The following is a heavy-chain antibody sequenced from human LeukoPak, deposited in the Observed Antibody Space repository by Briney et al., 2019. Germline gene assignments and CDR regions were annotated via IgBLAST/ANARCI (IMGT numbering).Heavy chain of an antibody. CDR3: ARRGYSYGLLKKYYFDY. CDR2: IYHSGST. V-gene: IGHV4-59*12. CDR1: GGSMSSYY. Sequence: PSETLSLTCSVSGGSMSSYYWSWIRQSPGKGLEWIGYIYHSGSTDYNSSLKSRVTISVDTSKNQFSLKLSSVTAADTAVYYCARRGYSYGLLKKYYFDYWGQGTLVTVSS. J-gene: IGHJ4*02. D-gene: IGHD5-18*01.